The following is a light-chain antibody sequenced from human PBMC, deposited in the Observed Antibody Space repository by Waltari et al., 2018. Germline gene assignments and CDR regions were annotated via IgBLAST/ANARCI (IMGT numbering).Light chain of an antibody. J-gene: IGKJ4*01. V-gene: IGKV3-11*01. Sequence: EIVLTQSPATLSLSPGERATLSCASQSVSSYLAWYQQKPGQAPRLLIYDASNRATGITARFSGSGSGTDFTLTISSLEPEDFAVYYCQQRSNWPPGLTFGGGTKVEIK. CDR2: DAS. CDR3: QQRSNWPPGLT. CDR1: QSVSSY.